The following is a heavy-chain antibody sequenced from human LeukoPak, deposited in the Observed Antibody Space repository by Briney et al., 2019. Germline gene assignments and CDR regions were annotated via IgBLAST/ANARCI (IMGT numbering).Heavy chain of an antibody. V-gene: IGHV3-49*03. CDR3: SRDEYGGGSNYFDY. D-gene: IGHD4-23*01. J-gene: IGHJ4*02. CDR1: GFNFGDYA. Sequence: GRSLRLSCTASGFNFGDYAMSWFRQAPEKGLEWVGFITNKAFGGTAEYATSVKGRFTISRDDSRSITYLQMDNLRTEDTGVYFCSRDEYGGGSNYFDYWGQGTLVTV. CDR2: ITNKAFGGTA.